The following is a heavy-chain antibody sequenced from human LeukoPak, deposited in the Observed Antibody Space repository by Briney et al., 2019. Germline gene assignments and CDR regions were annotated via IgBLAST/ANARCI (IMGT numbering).Heavy chain of an antibody. V-gene: IGHV4-30-2*01. CDR2: IYHSGST. CDR3: ARVITSGMDV. J-gene: IGHJ6*02. D-gene: IGHD5-24*01. CDR1: GVSISSGGYS. Sequence: SQTLSLTCAVSGVSISSGGYSWSWIRQPPGKGLEWIGYIYHSGSTYYNPSLKSRVTISVDRSKNQFSLKLSSVTAADTAVYYCARVITSGMDVWGQGTTVTVSS.